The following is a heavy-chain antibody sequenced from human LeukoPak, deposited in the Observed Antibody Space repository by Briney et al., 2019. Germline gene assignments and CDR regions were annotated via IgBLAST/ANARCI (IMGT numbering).Heavy chain of an antibody. CDR1: GGSFSGYY. D-gene: IGHD3-10*01. CDR2: INHSGST. Sequence: SETLSLTCAVYGGSFSGYYWSWIRQPPGKGLEWIGEINHSGSTNYNPSLKSRVTMSVDTSKNQFSLKLSSVTAADTAVYYCARGRYYTYYYGSGSYYYYYYYMDVWGKGTTVTVSS. CDR3: ARGRYYTYYYGSGSYYYYYYYMDV. V-gene: IGHV4-34*01. J-gene: IGHJ6*03.